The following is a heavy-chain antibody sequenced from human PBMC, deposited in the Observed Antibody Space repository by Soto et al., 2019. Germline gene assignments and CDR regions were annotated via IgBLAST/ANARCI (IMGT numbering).Heavy chain of an antibody. D-gene: IGHD3-10*01. CDR3: ATSYGSGYRAFDY. CDR2: INPILSMS. Sequence: QVQLVQSGAEVKKPGSSVKVSCKASGDTFSFYTINWVRQAPGLGLEWVGRINPILSMSNYAQKFQGRVTMTADKSTNTAYMELRSLRSEDTAMYYCATSYGSGYRAFDYWGQGAWSPSPQ. CDR1: GDTFSFYT. J-gene: IGHJ4*02. V-gene: IGHV1-69*02.